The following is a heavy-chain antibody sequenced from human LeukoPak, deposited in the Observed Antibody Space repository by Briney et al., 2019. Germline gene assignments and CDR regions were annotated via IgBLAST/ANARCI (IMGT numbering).Heavy chain of an antibody. V-gene: IGHV3-21*01. CDR2: ISSSSNNI. CDR3: ARGYQRPDY. Sequence: PGGSLRLSCAASGFTFSTYTMNWVRQAPGKGLEWVSSISSSSNNINCADSVKGRFTISRDNAMSSVHLQMNSLRVEDTAVYYCARGYQRPDYWGQGTLITVSS. J-gene: IGHJ4*02. D-gene: IGHD2-2*01. CDR1: GFTFSTYT.